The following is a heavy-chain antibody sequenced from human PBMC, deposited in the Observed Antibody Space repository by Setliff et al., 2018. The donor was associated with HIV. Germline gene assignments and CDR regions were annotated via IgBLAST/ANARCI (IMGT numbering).Heavy chain of an antibody. Sequence: LSLTCTVSGGSISSSSYYWGRIRQPPGRGLEWIGSIYYSGSTYYNPSLKSRVTISVDTSKNQFSLKLSSVTAADTAVYYCARHLYGGYTGGFDYWGQGTLVTVSS. CDR3: ARHLYGGYTGGFDY. J-gene: IGHJ4*02. CDR2: IYYSGST. V-gene: IGHV4-39*01. D-gene: IGHD5-12*01. CDR1: GGSISSSSYY.